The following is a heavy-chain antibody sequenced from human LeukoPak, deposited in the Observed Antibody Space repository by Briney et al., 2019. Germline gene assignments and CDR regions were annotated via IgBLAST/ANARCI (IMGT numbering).Heavy chain of an antibody. CDR1: GFTFSSYS. Sequence: GGALRLSCAASGFTFSSYSMNWVRQAPGKGLEWVSYISGSSSTIYYADSVKGRFTISRENAKNSLYLQMNSLRAEDTAVYYCARAPDLIAVAGTGWFDPWGQGTLVTVSS. D-gene: IGHD6-19*01. J-gene: IGHJ5*02. CDR3: ARAPDLIAVAGTGWFDP. V-gene: IGHV3-48*01. CDR2: ISGSSSTI.